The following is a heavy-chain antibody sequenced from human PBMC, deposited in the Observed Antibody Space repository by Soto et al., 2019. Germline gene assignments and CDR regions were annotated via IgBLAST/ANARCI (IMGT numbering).Heavy chain of an antibody. D-gene: IGHD6-25*01. Sequence: ASVKVSCKASGGTFSSYAISWVRQAPGQGLEWMGGIIPIFGTANYAQKFQGRVTITADESTSTAYMELSSLRSEDTAVYYCARISQGASSRDARSGYYYYYGMDVWGQGTTVTVSS. CDR1: GGTFSSYA. CDR3: ARISQGASSRDARSGYYYYYGMDV. V-gene: IGHV1-69*13. CDR2: IIPIFGTA. J-gene: IGHJ6*02.